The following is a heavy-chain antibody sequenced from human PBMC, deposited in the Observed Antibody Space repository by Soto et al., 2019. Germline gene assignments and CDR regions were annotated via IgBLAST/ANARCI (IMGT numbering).Heavy chain of an antibody. CDR3: AKVMSGSYSSLGSRPGV. CDR2: ISGSGGST. Sequence: EVQLLESGGGLVQPGGSLRLSCAASGFTFSSYAMSWVRQAPGKGLEWVSAISGSGGSTYYADSVKGRFTISRDNSKNTLYRQMTSLRAEDTVVYYCAKVMSGSYSSLGSRPGVWGQGTTVTVSS. D-gene: IGHD1-26*01. V-gene: IGHV3-23*01. J-gene: IGHJ6*02. CDR1: GFTFSSYA.